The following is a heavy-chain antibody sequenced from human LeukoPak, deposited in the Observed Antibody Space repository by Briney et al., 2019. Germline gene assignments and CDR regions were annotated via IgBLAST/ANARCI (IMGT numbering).Heavy chain of an antibody. Sequence: GESLRLSCAASGFTFTSYAMSWGRQTPGKGLEWVSAISGSGGSAYYADSVKGRFTISRDNSKNTLYLQMNSLRAEDTAVYYCAKEKDSRGYFDYWGQGTLVTVSS. D-gene: IGHD3-22*01. V-gene: IGHV3-23*01. CDR2: ISGSGGSA. CDR1: GFTFTSYA. CDR3: AKEKDSRGYFDY. J-gene: IGHJ4*02.